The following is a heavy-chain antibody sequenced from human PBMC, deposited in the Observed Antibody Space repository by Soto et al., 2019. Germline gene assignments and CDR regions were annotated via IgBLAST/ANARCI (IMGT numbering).Heavy chain of an antibody. CDR3: TREREGGPDCWYYMDV. J-gene: IGHJ6*03. V-gene: IGHV3-49*03. D-gene: IGHD2-21*02. CDR2: IRSKAYGGTT. CDR1: GFTFGDYA. Sequence: GGSLRLSCTASGFTFGDYAMSWFRQAPGKGLEWVGFIRSKAYGGTTEYAASVKGRFTISRDDSKSIAYLQMNSLKTEDTAVYYCTREREGGPDCWYYMDVWGKGTTVTVSS.